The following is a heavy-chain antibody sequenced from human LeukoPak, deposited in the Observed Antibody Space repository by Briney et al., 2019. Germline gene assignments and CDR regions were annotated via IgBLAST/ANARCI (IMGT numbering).Heavy chain of an antibody. V-gene: IGHV3-7*01. CDR1: GFTFSSYW. CDR3: ARQETSSYNGAFDI. Sequence: GGSLRLSCAASGFTFSSYWMSWVRQAPGKGLEWVANINQDGSEKYYVDSVKGRFTISRDNAKNSLYLQMNSLRADDTAVYHCARQETSSYNGAFDIWGQGTMVTVSS. D-gene: IGHD1-26*01. J-gene: IGHJ3*02. CDR2: INQDGSEK.